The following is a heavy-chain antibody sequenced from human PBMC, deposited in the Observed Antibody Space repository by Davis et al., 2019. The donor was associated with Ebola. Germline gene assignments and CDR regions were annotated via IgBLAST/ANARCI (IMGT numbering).Heavy chain of an antibody. J-gene: IGHJ6*02. CDR1: GFTSSNFA. CDR2: ISGSGSST. CDR3: ASSDSSSWTYYYYGMDV. D-gene: IGHD6-13*01. V-gene: IGHV3-23*01. Sequence: GGSLRLSCAASGFTSSNFAMSWVRQGPGKGLEWVSTISGSGSSTYYADSVKGRFTISRDNSKNTLYLQMTSLRAEDTAVYYCASSDSSSWTYYYYGMDVWGQGTTVTVSS.